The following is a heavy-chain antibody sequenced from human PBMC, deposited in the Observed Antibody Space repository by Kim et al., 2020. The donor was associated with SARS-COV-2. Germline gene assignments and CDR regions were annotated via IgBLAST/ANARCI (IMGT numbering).Heavy chain of an antibody. CDR3: ARGRSRQLAQYYYYYGMDV. Sequence: SETLSLTCAVYGGSFSGYYWSWIRQPPGKGLEWIGEINHSGSTNYNPSLKSRVTISVDTSKNQFSLKLSSVTAADTAVYYCARGRSRQLAQYYYYYGMDVWGQGTTVTVSS. D-gene: IGHD6-13*01. J-gene: IGHJ6*02. CDR1: GGSFSGYY. V-gene: IGHV4-34*01. CDR2: INHSGST.